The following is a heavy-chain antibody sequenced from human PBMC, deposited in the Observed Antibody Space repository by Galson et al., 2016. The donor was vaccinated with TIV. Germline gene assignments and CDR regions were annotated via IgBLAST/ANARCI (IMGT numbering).Heavy chain of an antibody. CDR3: ARERGPGYCDSTSCYGYYGFDV. V-gene: IGHV1-69*04. CDR1: GGTLSRFT. D-gene: IGHD2-2*03. CDR2: IIPLLGIG. J-gene: IGHJ6*02. Sequence: SVKVSCKASGGTLSRFTVSWVRQAPGQGLEWMGRIIPLLGIGNHAQKFQNRVAITADRSTSAAYMELSSLKSEDTAVYYCARERGPGYCDSTSCYGYYGFDVWGQGTTVTVSS.